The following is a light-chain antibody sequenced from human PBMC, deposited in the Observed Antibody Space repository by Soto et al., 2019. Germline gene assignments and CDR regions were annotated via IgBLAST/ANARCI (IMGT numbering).Light chain of an antibody. CDR1: QSVSSNN. V-gene: IGKV3-20*01. CDR2: GAS. Sequence: EIVLTQSPGTLSLSPGERATLSCRASQSVSSNNLAWYQQRPGQAPRVVIYGASTRATGIPARFSGSGSGTDFTLTISRLEPEDFAVYYCQQYGSSPFTFGPGTKVDIK. CDR3: QQYGSSPFT. J-gene: IGKJ3*01.